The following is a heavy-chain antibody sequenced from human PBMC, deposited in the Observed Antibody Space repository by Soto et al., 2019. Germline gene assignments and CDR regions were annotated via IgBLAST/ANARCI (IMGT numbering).Heavy chain of an antibody. CDR3: VNVSGGADAEGYDFDF. V-gene: IGHV1-69*02. Sequence: QVQLVQSGAEVKKPGSSVKVSCKASGGPFSTYTISWVRQAPGQGLEWMGRIIPILGVANYAQKFQGRVSITADTAKTTAYIELGRLRSEDTAMYYCVNVSGGADAEGYDFDFWGQGTLVTVSS. D-gene: IGHD2-15*01. CDR1: GGPFSTYT. CDR2: IIPILGVA. J-gene: IGHJ4*02.